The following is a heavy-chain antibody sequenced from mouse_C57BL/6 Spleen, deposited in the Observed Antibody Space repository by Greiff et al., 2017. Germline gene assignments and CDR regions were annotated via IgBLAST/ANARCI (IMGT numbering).Heavy chain of an antibody. D-gene: IGHD2-4*01. CDR3: ARLGDYNYFDY. CDR1: GYTFTSYW. V-gene: IGHV1-50*01. J-gene: IGHJ2*01. Sequence: QVQLKQPGAELVKPGASVKLSCKASGYTFTSYWMQWVKQRPGQGLEWIGEIDPSDSYTNYNQKFKGKATLTVDTSSSTAYMQLSSLTSEDSAVYYCARLGDYNYFDYWGQGTTLTVSS. CDR2: IDPSDSYT.